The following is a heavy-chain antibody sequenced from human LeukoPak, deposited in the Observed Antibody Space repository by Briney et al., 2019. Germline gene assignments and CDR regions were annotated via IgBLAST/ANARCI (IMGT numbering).Heavy chain of an antibody. Sequence: SETLSLTCSVSGGSISRHSWSWIRQPPGKELEWIAYIYHSGSADYNPSLKSRVTISVDTSKNEVSLKSRSVTAADTAVYFCARRWTTSDYYTVLDPWGQGTPVTVSS. CDR1: GGSISRHS. CDR3: ARRWTTSDYYTVLDP. V-gene: IGHV4-59*11. CDR2: IYHSGSA. J-gene: IGHJ5*02. D-gene: IGHD3-3*01.